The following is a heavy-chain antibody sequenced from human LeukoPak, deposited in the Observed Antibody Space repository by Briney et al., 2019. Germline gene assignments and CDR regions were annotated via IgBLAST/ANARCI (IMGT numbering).Heavy chain of an antibody. CDR1: GYIVTSYY. D-gene: IGHD5/OR15-5a*01. CDR3: ASVYMNGMDV. CDR2: LNPSDGSS. J-gene: IGHJ6*02. V-gene: IGHV1-46*01. Sequence: ASVKVSCKASGYIVTSYYMHWVRQAPGQGLEWMGILNPSDGSSNYAQKFQGRVTLTRATSTSTVYMELNSLRSEDTAVYYCASVYMNGMDVWGQGTMVIVSS.